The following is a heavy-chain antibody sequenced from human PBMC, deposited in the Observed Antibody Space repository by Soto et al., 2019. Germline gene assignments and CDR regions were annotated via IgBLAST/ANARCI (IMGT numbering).Heavy chain of an antibody. D-gene: IGHD5-12*01. J-gene: IGHJ4*02. Sequence: QVQLQESGPGLVKPSETLSLTCTVSGGSISRYYWSWIRQPPGKGLEWIGYIFYSGSTNYNPSLKSRVTMSVDTSKNQVSLRLSPVTAADTAVYYCARRGSGYEWYDFDYWGQGTLVTVSS. V-gene: IGHV4-59*12. CDR1: GGSISRYY. CDR2: IFYSGST. CDR3: ARRGSGYEWYDFDY.